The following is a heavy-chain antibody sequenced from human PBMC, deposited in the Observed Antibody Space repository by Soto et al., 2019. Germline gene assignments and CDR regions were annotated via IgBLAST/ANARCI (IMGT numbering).Heavy chain of an antibody. CDR2: INAGNGNT. V-gene: IGHV1-3*01. CDR1: GYTFTSYA. Sequence: ASVKVSCKASGYTFTSYAMQWVRQAPGQRLEWMGWINAGNGNTKYSQKFQGRVTITRDTSASTAYMELSSLRSEDTAVYYCARGPALYGMDVWGQGTTVTVSS. J-gene: IGHJ6*02. CDR3: ARGPALYGMDV.